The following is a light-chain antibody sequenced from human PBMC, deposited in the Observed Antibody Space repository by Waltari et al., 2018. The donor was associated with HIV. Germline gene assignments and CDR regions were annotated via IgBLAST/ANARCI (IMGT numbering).Light chain of an antibody. CDR3: RSYSRTNTWV. CDR2: DVN. J-gene: IGLJ3*02. CDR1: GWAIGTYNY. V-gene: IGLV2-14*03. Sequence: QSALTQPASVSGSPGQSITNSCTGTGWAIGTYNYVTWYQQHPGKAPKLIIFDVNNRPSGISDRFSGSKSANMASLTISGLQAADEADYYCRSYSRTNTWVFGGGTRLTVL.